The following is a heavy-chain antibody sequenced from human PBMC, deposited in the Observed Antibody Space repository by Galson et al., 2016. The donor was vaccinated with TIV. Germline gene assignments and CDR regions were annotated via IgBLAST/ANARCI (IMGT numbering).Heavy chain of an antibody. Sequence: SVKVSCKASGGIFNNYAISWVRQAPGQGLEWMGGIIGVFGTAYSAQKFQCRVTITTDESTRTAYMELSSMRSEDTAIYYCARGTTYYYYYMDVWGKGTTVTVSS. CDR1: GGIFNNYA. CDR3: ARGTTYYYYYMDV. D-gene: IGHD2/OR15-2a*01. CDR2: IIGVFGTA. V-gene: IGHV1-69*05. J-gene: IGHJ6*03.